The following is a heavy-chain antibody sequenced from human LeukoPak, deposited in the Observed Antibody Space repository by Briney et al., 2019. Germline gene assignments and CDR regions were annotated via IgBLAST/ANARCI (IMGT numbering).Heavy chain of an antibody. J-gene: IGHJ4*02. CDR3: ARDPDLYCSSTSCYTY. CDR1: GFTFDDYA. Sequence: GGSLRLSCAASGFTFDDYAMHWVRHAPGKGREWVSGINWNSGIIGYADSVKGRFTISRDDAKNSLYLQMNSLRAEDTAVYYCARDPDLYCSSTSCYTYWGQGTLDTVSS. V-gene: IGHV3-9*01. CDR2: INWNSGII. D-gene: IGHD2-2*02.